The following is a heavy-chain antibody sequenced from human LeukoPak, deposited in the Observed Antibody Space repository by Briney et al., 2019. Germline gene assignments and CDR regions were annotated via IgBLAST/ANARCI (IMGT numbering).Heavy chain of an antibody. CDR3: AKNARRTPSLYYFDY. D-gene: IGHD2-2*01. J-gene: IGHJ4*02. V-gene: IGHV3-30*18. Sequence: GGSLRLSCAASGFTVSSYGMHWVRQAPGKGLEWVAVISYDGSNKYYADSVKGRFTISRDNSKNTLYLQMNSLRAEDTAVYYCAKNARRTPSLYYFDYWGQGTLVTVSS. CDR2: ISYDGSNK. CDR1: GFTVSSYG.